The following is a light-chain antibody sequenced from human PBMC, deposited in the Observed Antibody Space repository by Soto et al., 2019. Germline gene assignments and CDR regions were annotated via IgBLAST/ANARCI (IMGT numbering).Light chain of an antibody. CDR2: AAS. V-gene: IGKV1-39*01. Sequence: DIQMTQSPSSLSASIGDRVTITCRASQSISTYLNWYQHKPGKAPKLLIYAASSLQSGVPSRFSGSGSGTDCTPTISSLQPEDFANYYWQHCYSTPPTFGQGTKVEIK. J-gene: IGKJ1*01. CDR1: QSISTY. CDR3: QHCYSTPPT.